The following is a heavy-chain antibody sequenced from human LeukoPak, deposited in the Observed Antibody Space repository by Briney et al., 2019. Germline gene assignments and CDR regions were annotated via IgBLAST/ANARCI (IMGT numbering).Heavy chain of an antibody. CDR3: ARDGTKGSTHLGAFDI. CDR2: ICSGGST. J-gene: IGHJ3*02. V-gene: IGHV3-66*01. Sequence: GGSLSLSCAASGFTASSNYMSWVRQAEGKGLEWESVICSGGSTYYADAVKGRFTISRDNSKITLYLQINSLRAEDTAVYYCARDGTKGSTHLGAFDIWGQGTMVTVSS. D-gene: IGHD2-8*01. CDR1: GFTASSNY.